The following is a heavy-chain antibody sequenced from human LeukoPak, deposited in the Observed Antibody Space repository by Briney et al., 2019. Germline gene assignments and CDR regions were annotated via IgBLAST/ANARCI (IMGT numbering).Heavy chain of an antibody. D-gene: IGHD4-17*01. CDR3: ARVGIEYGDTWFDP. V-gene: IGHV1-2*02. J-gene: IGHJ5*02. CDR2: TNPNSGGT. Sequence: ASVKVSCKASGYTFTSYGISWVRQAPGQGLEWMGWTNPNSGGTNYAQKFQGRVTMTRDTSISTAYMELSRLRSDDTAVYYCARVGIEYGDTWFDPWGQGTLVTVSS. CDR1: GYTFTSYG.